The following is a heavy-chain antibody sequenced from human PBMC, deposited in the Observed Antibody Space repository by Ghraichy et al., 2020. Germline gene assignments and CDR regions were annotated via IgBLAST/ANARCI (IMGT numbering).Heavy chain of an antibody. CDR1: GGSISSSSYY. J-gene: IGHJ4*02. CDR2: IYYSGST. D-gene: IGHD5-18*01. Sequence: LSLTCTVSGGSISSSSYYWGWIRQPPGKGLEWIGSIYYSGSTYYNPSLKSRVTISVDTSKNHFSLKLTSVTAADTSMYYCARLSSGYSYGPFDYWGQGTLVTVSS. CDR3: ARLSSGYSYGPFDY. V-gene: IGHV4-39*02.